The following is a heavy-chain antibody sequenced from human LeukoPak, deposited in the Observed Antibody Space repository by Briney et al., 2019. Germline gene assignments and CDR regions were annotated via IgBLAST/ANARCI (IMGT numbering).Heavy chain of an antibody. D-gene: IGHD3-3*01. V-gene: IGHV4-59*08. Sequence: SETLSLTCTVSGGSISSYYWSWIRQPPGKELEWIGYIYYSGSTNYNPSLKSRVTISVDTSKNQFSLKLSSVTAADTAVYYCARHGGYDFWSGYYLPDYYYYGMDVWGQGTTVTVSS. CDR3: ARHGGYDFWSGYYLPDYYYYGMDV. J-gene: IGHJ6*02. CDR1: GGSISSYY. CDR2: IYYSGST.